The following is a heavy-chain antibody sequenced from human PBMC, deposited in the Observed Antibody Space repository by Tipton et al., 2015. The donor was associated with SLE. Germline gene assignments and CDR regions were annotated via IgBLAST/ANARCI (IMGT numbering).Heavy chain of an antibody. CDR2: INHSGST. Sequence: TLSLTCAVYGGSFSGYYWSWIRQPPGKGLEWIGEINHSGSTNYNPSLKSRVTISVDTSKNQFSLKLSSVTAADTAVYYCARGAYSGSSDAFDIWGQGTMVTVSS. D-gene: IGHD1-26*01. CDR1: GGSFSGYY. CDR3: ARGAYSGSSDAFDI. V-gene: IGHV4-34*01. J-gene: IGHJ3*02.